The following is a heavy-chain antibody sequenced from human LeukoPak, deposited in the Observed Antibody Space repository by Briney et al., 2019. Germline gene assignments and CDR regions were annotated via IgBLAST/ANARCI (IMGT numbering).Heavy chain of an antibody. CDR1: GDSISSYY. Sequence: PSETLSLTCTVSGDSISSYYWSWMRQPPGKGLEWIGYIYYSGSTNYNPSLKSRVTISVDTSKNQFSLKLSSVTAADTAVYYCARAVGYSYGKYYFDYWGQGTLVTVSS. CDR2: IYYSGST. CDR3: ARAVGYSYGKYYFDY. J-gene: IGHJ4*02. V-gene: IGHV4-59*01. D-gene: IGHD5-18*01.